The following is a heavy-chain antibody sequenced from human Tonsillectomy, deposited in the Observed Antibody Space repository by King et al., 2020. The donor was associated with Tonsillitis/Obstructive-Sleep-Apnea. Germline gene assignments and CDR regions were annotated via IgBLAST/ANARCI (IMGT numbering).Heavy chain of an antibody. CDR1: GYSFTSYW. CDR3: VRQYRSSQESDY. J-gene: IGHJ4*02. CDR2: IYPGDSDT. Sequence: VQLVESGAEVKKPGESLKISCKGSGYSFTSYWIGWVRQMPGKGLEWMGIIYPGDSDTRYSPSFQGQVIISVDKSFSTAYLQWSSLKASDTAIYYCVRQYRSSQESDYWGQGTLVTVSS. V-gene: IGHV5-51*01. D-gene: IGHD6-6*01.